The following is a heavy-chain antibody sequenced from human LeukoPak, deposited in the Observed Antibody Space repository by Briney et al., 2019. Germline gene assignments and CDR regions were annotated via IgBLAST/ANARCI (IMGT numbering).Heavy chain of an antibody. J-gene: IGHJ1*01. CDR2: ISSSSKHM. CDR1: GFTFSSCN. D-gene: IGHD4-17*01. CDR3: VRDMTTTTTCYLQH. V-gene: IGHV3-21*01. Sequence: GGSLRLSCAGSGFTFSSCNMNWVRQAPGKGLEWVSSISSSSKHMYYADSVKGRFSISRDDAKNSLFLQMNGLRAEDTAVYYCVRDMTTTTTCYLQHWGQGTLVTVSS.